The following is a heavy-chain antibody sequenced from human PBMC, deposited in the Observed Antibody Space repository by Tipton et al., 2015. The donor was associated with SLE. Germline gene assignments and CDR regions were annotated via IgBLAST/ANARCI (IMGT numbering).Heavy chain of an antibody. Sequence: LRLSCTVSGGSISGYYWSWVRQPPGQGLEWIGYIHYRGSTNYNPSLKSRVTISLDTSENQFSLKLSSVTAADTAVDYCAGDRYCGAGSCFDWYFDLWGRGTLVTVSS. V-gene: IGHV4-59*01. D-gene: IGHD2-15*01. CDR3: AGDRYCGAGSCFDWYFDL. J-gene: IGHJ2*01. CDR1: GGSISGYY. CDR2: IHYRGST.